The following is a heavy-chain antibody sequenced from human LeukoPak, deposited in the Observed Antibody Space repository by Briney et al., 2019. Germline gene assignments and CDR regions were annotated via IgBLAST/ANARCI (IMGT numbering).Heavy chain of an antibody. CDR3: ARAYSSGLLDY. CDR1: GYTFTGYF. J-gene: IGHJ4*02. Sequence: GASVKVSCKASGYTFTGYFIHWVRQAPGQGLEWMGWINPDSGGTNYAQKFQGRVTMTRDTSISTAYMELSRLRSEDMAVYYCARAYSSGLLDYWGQGTLVTVSS. D-gene: IGHD6-19*01. V-gene: IGHV1-2*02. CDR2: INPDSGGT.